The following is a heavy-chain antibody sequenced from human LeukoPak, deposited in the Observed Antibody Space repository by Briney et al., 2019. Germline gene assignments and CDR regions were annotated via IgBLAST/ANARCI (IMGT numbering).Heavy chain of an antibody. CDR1: GYTFTGYY. Sequence: ASMKVSCKASGYTFTGYYIHWLRQAPGQGLEWMGFINPNSGGTNYAQKFQGSVTMTRDTSISTAYMELSSLTSDDTAVYYCARDLEGYHYGSGNYPQWGQGTLITVSS. D-gene: IGHD3-10*01. J-gene: IGHJ4*02. V-gene: IGHV1-2*02. CDR2: INPNSGGT. CDR3: ARDLEGYHYGSGNYPQ.